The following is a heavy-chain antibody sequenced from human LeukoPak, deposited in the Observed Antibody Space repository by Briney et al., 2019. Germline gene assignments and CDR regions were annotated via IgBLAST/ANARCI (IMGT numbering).Heavy chain of an antibody. V-gene: IGHV4-34*01. D-gene: IGHD4-17*01. CDR2: INHSGST. Sequence: SGTLSLTCAVYGGSFSGYYWSWIRQPPGKGLEWIGEINHSGSTNYNPSLKSRVTISVDTSKNQFSLKLSSVTAADTAVYYCASPRDGAVDYWGQGTLVTVSS. CDR3: ASPRDGAVDY. J-gene: IGHJ4*02. CDR1: GGSFSGYY.